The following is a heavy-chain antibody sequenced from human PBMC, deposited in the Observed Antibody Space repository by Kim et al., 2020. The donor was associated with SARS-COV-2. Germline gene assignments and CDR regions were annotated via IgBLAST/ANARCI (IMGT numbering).Heavy chain of an antibody. CDR2: IIPILGIA. CDR3: ARAITMVRGVITAFDY. V-gene: IGHV1-69*02. CDR1: GGTFSSYT. D-gene: IGHD3-10*01. J-gene: IGHJ4*02. Sequence: SVKVSCKASGGTFSSYTISWVRQAPGQGLEWMGRIIPILGIANYAQKFQGRVTITADKSTSTAYMELSSLRSEDTAVYYCARAITMVRGVITAFDYWGQGTLVTVSS.